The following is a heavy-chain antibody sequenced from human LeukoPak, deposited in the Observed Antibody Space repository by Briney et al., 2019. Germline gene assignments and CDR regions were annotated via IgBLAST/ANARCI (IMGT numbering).Heavy chain of an antibody. CDR2: IYYTGST. CDR3: ARGRGYSYGSPLDY. J-gene: IGHJ4*02. Sequence: PSETLSLTCTVSRGSISSLYWSWIRQPPGKGLEWIGNIYYTGSTNYNPSLKSRVTISVDTSKNQFSLKLSSVTAADTAVYYCARGRGYSYGSPLDYWGQGSLVTGSS. D-gene: IGHD5-18*01. CDR1: RGSISSLY. V-gene: IGHV4-59*11.